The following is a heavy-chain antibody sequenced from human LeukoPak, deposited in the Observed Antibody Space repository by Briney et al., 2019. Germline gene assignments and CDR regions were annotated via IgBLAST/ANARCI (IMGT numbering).Heavy chain of an antibody. V-gene: IGHV3-48*03. J-gene: IGHJ4*02. CDR2: ISSSGSTI. D-gene: IGHD5-18*01. Sequence: GGSLRLSCAASGFTFSSYEMNWVRQAPGKGLEWVSYISSSGSTIYYADSVKGRFIISKDNAKNSLYLQMNSLRVEDTAVYYCARMLWLSFFQWGQGTLVTVSS. CDR1: GFTFSSYE. CDR3: ARMLWLSFFQ.